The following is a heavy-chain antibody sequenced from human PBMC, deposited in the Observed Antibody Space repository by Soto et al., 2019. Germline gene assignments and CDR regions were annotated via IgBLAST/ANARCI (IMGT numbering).Heavy chain of an antibody. CDR3: ARGGGFCGGDCYKGGIDY. J-gene: IGHJ4*02. V-gene: IGHV3-23*01. D-gene: IGHD2-21*02. CDR1: GFTFSSYA. CDR2: ISVSGDRT. Sequence: EVQLLESGGGLVQPGGSLRLSCAASGFTFSSYAMCWVRQAPGKGLEWVSSISVSGDRTFYADSVKGRFTISRDNSRNTLHLQMNSLRPEDTAIYYCARGGGFCGGDCYKGGIDYWGQGTLVTVAS.